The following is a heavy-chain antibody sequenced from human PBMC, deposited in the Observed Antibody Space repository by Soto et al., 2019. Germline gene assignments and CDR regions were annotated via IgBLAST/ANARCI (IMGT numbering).Heavy chain of an antibody. J-gene: IGHJ3*02. V-gene: IGHV3-23*01. Sequence: EVQILESGGGLVQPGGSLRLSCAASGFTFSSYAMYWVRQAPGKGLAWVSGISDSGTGTYYADSVKGRFTISRDNSKNTLYLQMKSLSAEDPAVYYCAKDHTVVIRDAFDIWGQGTMVNVSS. D-gene: IGHD3-22*01. CDR3: AKDHTVVIRDAFDI. CDR2: ISDSGTGT. CDR1: GFTFSSYA.